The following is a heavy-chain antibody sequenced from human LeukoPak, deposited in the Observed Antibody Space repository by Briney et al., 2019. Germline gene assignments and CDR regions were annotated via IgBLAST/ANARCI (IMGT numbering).Heavy chain of an antibody. V-gene: IGHV3-23*01. CDR3: PRKYDSSGYFDY. CDR1: GFSLSGYA. J-gene: IGHJ4*02. Sequence: GGSLRLSCIASGFSLSGYAMSWVRQASGKGLEWVSTISGGGDAAYYADSVKGRFTISRDNSKNTLYLQMNSLRAEDTAVYYCPRKYDSSGYFDYWGQGTLVTVSS. CDR2: ISGGGDAA. D-gene: IGHD3-22*01.